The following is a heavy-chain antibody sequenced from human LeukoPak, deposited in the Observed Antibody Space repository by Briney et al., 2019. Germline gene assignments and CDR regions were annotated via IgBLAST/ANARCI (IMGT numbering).Heavy chain of an antibody. CDR1: GFSFSNYA. Sequence: GGSLRLSCVASGFSFSNYAMSWVRQAPGKGLEWVSAITGTSGATYHADSVKGRFTISRDNSKNTVYLQMYSLRAEDTAVYYCARVWSGSYPDYWGQGTLVTVSS. CDR3: ARVWSGSYPDY. V-gene: IGHV3-23*01. D-gene: IGHD1-26*01. J-gene: IGHJ4*02. CDR2: ITGTSGAT.